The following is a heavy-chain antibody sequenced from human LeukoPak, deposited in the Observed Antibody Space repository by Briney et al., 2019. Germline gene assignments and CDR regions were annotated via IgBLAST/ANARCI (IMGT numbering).Heavy chain of an antibody. D-gene: IGHD3-9*01. Sequence: GRSLRLSCAASGFTFDDYAMHWVRQAPGKGLEWVSDISWNSGSIGYADSVKGRFTISRDNAKNSLYLQMNSLRAEDTALYYCAKGAVRVRYYSWFDPWGQGTLVTVSS. CDR3: AKGAVRVRYYSWFDP. J-gene: IGHJ5*02. CDR2: ISWNSGSI. V-gene: IGHV3-9*01. CDR1: GFTFDDYA.